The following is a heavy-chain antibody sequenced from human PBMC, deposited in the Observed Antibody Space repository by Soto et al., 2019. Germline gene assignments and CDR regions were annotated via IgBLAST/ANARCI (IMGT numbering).Heavy chain of an antibody. CDR1: GGSISSGDYY. D-gene: IGHD2-15*01. Sequence: SETLSLTCTVSGGSISSGDYYWSWIRQPPGKGLEWIGYIYYSGSTYYNPSLKSRVTISVDTSKNQFSLKLSSVTAADTAVYYCAREVVAAETYKWFDPWGQGTLVTVSS. V-gene: IGHV4-30-4*01. J-gene: IGHJ5*02. CDR3: AREVVAAETYKWFDP. CDR2: IYYSGST.